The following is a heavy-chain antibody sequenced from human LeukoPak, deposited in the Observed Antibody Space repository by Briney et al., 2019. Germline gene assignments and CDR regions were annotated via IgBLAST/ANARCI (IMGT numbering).Heavy chain of an antibody. J-gene: IGHJ4*02. V-gene: IGHV4-39*07. CDR2: IYYSGST. D-gene: IGHD5-12*01. CDR3: ARAGYSGYDLGEFDY. CDR1: GASIGSTYYY. Sequence: SETLSLTCTVSGASIGSTYYYWGWIRQPPGKGLEWIGIIYYSGSTNYNPSLKSRVTISVDTSKNQFSLKLSSVTAADTAVYYCARAGYSGYDLGEFDYWGQGTLVTVSS.